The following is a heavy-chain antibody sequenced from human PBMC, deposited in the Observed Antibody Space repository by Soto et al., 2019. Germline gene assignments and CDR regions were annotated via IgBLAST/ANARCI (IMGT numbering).Heavy chain of an antibody. CDR3: TRGLRTDFDY. CDR1: GFTFSGSA. CDR2: IRSKANSYAT. D-gene: IGHD2-21*02. J-gene: IGHJ4*02. V-gene: IGHV3-73*01. Sequence: VQLVESGGGLVQPGGSLKLSCAASGFTFSGSAMHWVRQASGKGLEWVGRIRSKANSYATANAASVKGRFTISRDDSKNTAYLQMNSLKTEDTAVYYCTRGLRTDFDYWGQGTLVTVSS.